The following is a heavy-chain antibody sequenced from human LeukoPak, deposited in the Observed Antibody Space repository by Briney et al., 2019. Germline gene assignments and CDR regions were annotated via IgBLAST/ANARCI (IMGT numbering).Heavy chain of an antibody. CDR2: IYRSGST. CDR3: ARVVAAARGWFDP. J-gene: IGHJ5*02. CDR1: GGSISSSNW. D-gene: IGHD6-13*01. V-gene: IGHV4-4*02. Sequence: SGTLSLTCAVSGGSISSSNWWSWVRQPPGKGLEWIGEIYRSGSTNYNPSLKSRVTISVDKSKNQFSLKLSSVTAADTAVYYCARVVAAARGWFDPWGQGTLVTVSS.